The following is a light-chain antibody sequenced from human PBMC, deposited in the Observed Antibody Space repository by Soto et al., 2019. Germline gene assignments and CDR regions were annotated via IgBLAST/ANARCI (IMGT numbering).Light chain of an antibody. J-gene: IGKJ1*01. CDR3: QEYGTSRT. CDR1: QSVSSY. Sequence: EIVLTQSPATLSLSPGERATLSCRASQSVSSYLAWYQQKPGQAPRLLIYAASNTAPGIPDRFSGGGSGTVFTLTISRLEPEDVAVYYCQEYGTSRTLGQGTKVDIK. V-gene: IGKV3-20*01. CDR2: AAS.